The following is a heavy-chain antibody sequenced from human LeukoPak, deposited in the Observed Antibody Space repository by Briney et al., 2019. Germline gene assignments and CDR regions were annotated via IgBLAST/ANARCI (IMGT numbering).Heavy chain of an antibody. CDR1: GFTFNIYS. D-gene: IGHD1-1*01. Sequence: GGSLRLSCAASGFTFNIYSMSWVRQAPGKGLEWVSTISGGGENTHYADSVKGRFTVSRDNSKNTMYLQMNNLRGDDTALYYCTKDVGPGYDWFDPWGQGTQVTVSS. J-gene: IGHJ5*02. CDR2: ISGGGENT. CDR3: TKDVGPGYDWFDP. V-gene: IGHV3-23*01.